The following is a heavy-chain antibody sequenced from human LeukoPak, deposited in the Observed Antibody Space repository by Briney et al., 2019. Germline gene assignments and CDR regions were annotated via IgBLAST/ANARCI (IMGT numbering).Heavy chain of an antibody. D-gene: IGHD6-19*01. J-gene: IGHJ4*02. CDR3: ARDSIRRSSGRWGFDY. CDR1: GPSISSYY. Sequence: SETLSLTCTVSGPSISSYYWSWIRQPPGKGLEWPGYIYYSGSTNYNPSLKSRVTISVDTSKNQFSLKLSSVTAADTAVYYCARDSIRRSSGRWGFDYWGQGTLVTVSS. V-gene: IGHV4-59*01. CDR2: IYYSGST.